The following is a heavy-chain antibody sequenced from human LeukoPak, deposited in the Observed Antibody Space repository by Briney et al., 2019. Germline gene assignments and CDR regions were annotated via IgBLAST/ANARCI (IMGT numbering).Heavy chain of an antibody. CDR2: ISSSSSYI. Sequence: GGSLRLSCAASGFTFSSYSMNWVRQAPGKGLEWVSSISSSSSYIYYADSVKGRFTISRDNAKNSLYLQMNSLRAEDTAVYYCALCDPYYYYMDVWGKGTTVTISS. CDR1: GFTFSSYS. V-gene: IGHV3-21*04. CDR3: ALCDPYYYYMDV. J-gene: IGHJ6*03. D-gene: IGHD2-21*02.